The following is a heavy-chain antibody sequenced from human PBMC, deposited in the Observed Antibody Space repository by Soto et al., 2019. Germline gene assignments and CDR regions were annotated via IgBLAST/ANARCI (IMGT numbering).Heavy chain of an antibody. CDR3: ARVNQGGSLGLRVAARFDY. CDR1: GGSVNSVSYY. V-gene: IGHV4-39*07. CDR2: VYRGGST. D-gene: IGHD6-13*01. Sequence: PSETLSLTCTVSGGSVNSVSYYWGWVRQPPGKGLEWIGSVYRGGSTFNNPSLKSRLTISVDTSKNQFSLKLSSVTAADTAVYYCARVNQGGSLGLRVAARFDYWGQGTLVTVSS. J-gene: IGHJ4*02.